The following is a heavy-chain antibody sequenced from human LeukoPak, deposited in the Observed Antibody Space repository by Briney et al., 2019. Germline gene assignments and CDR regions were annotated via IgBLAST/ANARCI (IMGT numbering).Heavy chain of an antibody. Sequence: ASVKVSCKASGYTFTSYDINWVRQATGQGLEWMGWMNPNSGNTGYAQKFQGRVTMTRNTSISTAYMELSSLRSEDTAVYYCARRAGMRRYYYYYYMDVWGKGTTVTVS. CDR3: ARRAGMRRYYYYYYMDV. J-gene: IGHJ6*03. CDR2: MNPNSGNT. V-gene: IGHV1-8*01. D-gene: IGHD6-19*01. CDR1: GYTFTSYD.